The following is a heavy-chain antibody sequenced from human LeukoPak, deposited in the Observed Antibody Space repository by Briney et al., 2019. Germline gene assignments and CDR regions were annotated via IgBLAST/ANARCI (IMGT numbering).Heavy chain of an antibody. CDR3: ARLKCSSSTCPLGTHLFDR. V-gene: IGHV5-10-1*01. Sequence: GESLKISCKGPGYDFSNYWINWVRQMPGKGLEWMGRIYPSDSYTYYSPSFQGHVTMSADKSLNTAYLQWSSLEASDTAIYYCARLKCSSSTCPLGTHLFDRWGQGTPVTVSS. D-gene: IGHD2-2*01. J-gene: IGHJ5*02. CDR2: IYPSDSYT. CDR1: GYDFSNYW.